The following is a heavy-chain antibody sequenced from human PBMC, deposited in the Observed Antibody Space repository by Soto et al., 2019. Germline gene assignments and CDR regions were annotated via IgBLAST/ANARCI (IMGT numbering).Heavy chain of an antibody. V-gene: IGHV1-58*01. CDR2: IVVGSGNT. D-gene: IGHD3-22*01. J-gene: IGHJ5*02. CDR1: GFTFTSSA. CDR3: AADIYYYDSSGYYFTGRFDP. Sequence: AASVKVSCKASGFTFTSSAVQWVRQARGQRLEWIGWIVVGSGNTNYAQKFQERVTITRDMSTSTAYMELSSLRSEDTAVYYCAADIYYYDSSGYYFTGRFDPWGQGTLVTVSS.